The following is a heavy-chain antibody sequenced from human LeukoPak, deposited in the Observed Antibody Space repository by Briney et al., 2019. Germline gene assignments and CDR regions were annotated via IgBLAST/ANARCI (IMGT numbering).Heavy chain of an antibody. V-gene: IGHV4-59*11. J-gene: IGHJ4*02. CDR3: ARDQTYSGSGIYTYFDY. D-gene: IGHD3-10*01. Sequence: SETLSLTCTVSGGSISSHYWSWIRQPPGKGLEWIGYIYYSGSTNYNPSLKGRVTISVDTSKNQFSLKLSSVTAADTAVYYCARDQTYSGSGIYTYFDYWGQGILVTVSS. CDR1: GGSISSHY. CDR2: IYYSGST.